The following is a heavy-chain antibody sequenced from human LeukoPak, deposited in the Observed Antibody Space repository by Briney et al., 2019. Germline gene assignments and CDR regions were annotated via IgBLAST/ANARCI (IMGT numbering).Heavy chain of an antibody. CDR3: ARVYSRRSSGYYYADY. CDR1: PYTFSSYD. V-gene: IGHV1-8*01. CDR2: MNPNSGNT. Sequence: ASVKVSCKASPYTFSSYDINWVRQATGQGLEWMGWMNPNSGNTGYAQKFQGRVTMTRNTSINTAYMELSSLRSEDTAVYYCARVYSRRSSGYYYADYWGQGALVTVSS. D-gene: IGHD3-22*01. J-gene: IGHJ4*02.